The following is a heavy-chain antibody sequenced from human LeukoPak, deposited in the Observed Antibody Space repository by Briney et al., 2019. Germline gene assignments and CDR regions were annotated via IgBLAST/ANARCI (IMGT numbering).Heavy chain of an antibody. V-gene: IGHV3-48*02. D-gene: IGHD3-10*01. CDR2: LSSSSSTV. Sequence: PWGSLRLSCAASGFTFSRYSMNWVRQAPGKGLEWVSYLSSSSSTVYYADSLKGRFTIHRDNAKNSLYLQMNSLRDEDTAVYYCARAQTYYGSGSYLYWGQGTLVTVSA. CDR1: GFTFSRYS. CDR3: ARAQTYYGSGSYLY. J-gene: IGHJ4*02.